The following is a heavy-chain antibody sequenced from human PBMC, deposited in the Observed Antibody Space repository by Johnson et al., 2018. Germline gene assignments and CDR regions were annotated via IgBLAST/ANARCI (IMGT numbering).Heavy chain of an antibody. CDR2: ISYDGSNK. CDR3: AKALGAERYSHGYWYMDV. Sequence: QPGRSLRLSCAASGFTFSSYGMHWVRQAPGKGLEWVAVISYDGSNKSYADSVKGRFTISRDNSKNTLYLQMNSLRPEDRAVYYCAKALGAERYSHGYWYMDVWGKGTTVTVSS. D-gene: IGHD5-18*01. V-gene: IGHV3-30*18. CDR1: GFTFSSYG. J-gene: IGHJ6*03.